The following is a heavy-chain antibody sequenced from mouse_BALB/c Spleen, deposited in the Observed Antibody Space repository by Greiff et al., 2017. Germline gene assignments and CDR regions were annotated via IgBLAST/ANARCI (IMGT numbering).Heavy chain of an antibody. CDR3: TREKFRTVLYFVY. D-gene: IGHD1-1*01. CDR1: GFTFSSYT. CDR2: ISSGGSYT. V-gene: IGHV5-6-4*01. J-gene: IGHJ2*01. Sequence: DVKLVESGGGLVKPGGSLKLSCAASGFTFSSYTMSWVRQTPEKRLEWVATISSGGSYTYYPDSVKGRFTISRDNAKNTLYLQMSSLKSEDTAMYYCTREKFRTVLYFVYWGQGTTLTVSS.